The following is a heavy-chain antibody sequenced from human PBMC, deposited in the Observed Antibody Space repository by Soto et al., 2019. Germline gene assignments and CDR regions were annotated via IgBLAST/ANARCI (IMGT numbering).Heavy chain of an antibody. CDR2: IDPSDSYT. J-gene: IGHJ6*02. CDR1: GYSFTSYW. D-gene: IGHD2-2*01. V-gene: IGHV5-10-1*01. CDR3: ARHCSSTSCSVYYRDVMDF. Sequence: SMKISCKGSGYSFTSYWISWVRQMPGKGQEWMGRIDPSDSYTNYSPSFQGHVTISADKSISTAYLQWSSLKASDTAMYYCARHCSSTSCSVYYRDVMDFPGQGTTVTGS.